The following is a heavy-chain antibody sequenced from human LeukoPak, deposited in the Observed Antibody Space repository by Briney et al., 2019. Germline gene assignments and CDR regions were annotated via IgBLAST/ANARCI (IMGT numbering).Heavy chain of an antibody. J-gene: IGHJ6*02. Sequence: GASVKVSCKASGYTFTGYYMHWVRQAPGQGLEWMGWIDPNSGGTNYAQKFQGRVTMTRDTSISTAYMELSRLRSDDTAVYYCASSWPSLKLVPDYYGMDVWGQGTTVTVSS. D-gene: IGHD6-13*01. V-gene: IGHV1-2*02. CDR2: IDPNSGGT. CDR3: ASSWPSLKLVPDYYGMDV. CDR1: GYTFTGYY.